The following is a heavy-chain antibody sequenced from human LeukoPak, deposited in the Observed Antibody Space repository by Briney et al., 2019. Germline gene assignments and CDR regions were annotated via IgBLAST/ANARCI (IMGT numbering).Heavy chain of an antibody. CDR1: GGSISTYY. V-gene: IGHV4-59*01. CDR2: IYYSGST. J-gene: IGHJ3*01. Sequence: PSETLSLTCTVPGGSISTYYWSWIRQSPGKGLEWIGDIYYSGSTNYNPSLKSRVTISLDTSKNQFSLKVNSVTAADTAVYYCARMGALSRAFDVWGQGTMVSVSS. CDR3: ARMGALSRAFDV. D-gene: IGHD1-26*01.